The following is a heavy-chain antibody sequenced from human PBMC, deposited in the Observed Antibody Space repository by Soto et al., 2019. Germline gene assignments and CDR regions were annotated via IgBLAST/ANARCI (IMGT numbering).Heavy chain of an antibody. V-gene: IGHV3-15*01. CDR3: HTPHGRNAFDI. J-gene: IGHJ3*02. CDR1: GFTFAHAW. D-gene: IGHD2-8*01. CDR2: IKAIADGGTT. Sequence: LRLSCATSGFTFAHAWMAWVRQAPGKGLEWVGRIKAIADGGTTNYAAPVKGRFHISRDDSENTLYLQMDSLRVEDTGIYYCHTPHGRNAFDIWGQGTLVTVSS.